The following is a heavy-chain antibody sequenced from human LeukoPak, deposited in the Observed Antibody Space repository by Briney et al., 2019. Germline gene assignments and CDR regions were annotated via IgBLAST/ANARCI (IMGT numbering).Heavy chain of an antibody. CDR3: ARAYSYDYAYYFDY. D-gene: IGHD3-16*01. CDR1: GGSLSGFY. J-gene: IGHJ4*02. Sequence: SETLSLTCTVSGGSLSGFYWSWIRQSPRKGLEWVGGIHHSGNASYNPPLNSRVTISLDASKKQLSLNLTSVTAADTAVYYCARAYSYDYAYYFDYWGQGTLVTVSS. CDR2: IHHSGNA. V-gene: IGHV4-34*01.